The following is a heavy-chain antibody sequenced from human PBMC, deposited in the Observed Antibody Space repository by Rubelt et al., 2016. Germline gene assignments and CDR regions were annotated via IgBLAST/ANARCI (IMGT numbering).Heavy chain of an antibody. CDR1: GGSLSGYY. D-gene: IGHD6-6*01. CDR2: INHRGST. CDR3: AGEWLGSGSSYDH. J-gene: IGHJ5*02. Sequence: QVQLQQWGAGLLKPSETLSLTCAVHGGSLSGYYWAWIRQAPGKGLEWIGEINHRGSTTYNPSLKSRVTISVDTSRNQVSLKRNSWTAADTAIYLWAGEWLGSGSSYDHWGQGTLVTVSS. V-gene: IGHV4-34*02.